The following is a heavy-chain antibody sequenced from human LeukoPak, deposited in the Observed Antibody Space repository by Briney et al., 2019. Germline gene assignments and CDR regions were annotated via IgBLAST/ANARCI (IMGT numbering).Heavy chain of an antibody. CDR3: ARASYSYDINGWVPFDY. D-gene: IGHD3-22*01. CDR1: GGSISSSSYY. V-gene: IGHV4-39*07. Sequence: SETLSLTCTVSGGSISSSSYYWGWIRQPPGKGLEWIKSIYYSGSTYYNPSLKSRVTISVDTSKNQFSLRLSSVTAADTAVYYCARASYSYDINGWVPFDYWGQGTLVTVSS. CDR2: IYYSGST. J-gene: IGHJ4*02.